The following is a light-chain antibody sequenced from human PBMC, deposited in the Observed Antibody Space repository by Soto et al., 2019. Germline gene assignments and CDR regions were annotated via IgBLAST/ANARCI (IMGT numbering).Light chain of an antibody. V-gene: IGKV3-20*01. CDR1: QSVSSNY. CDR3: QQYGNSPYA. CDR2: GAS. J-gene: IGKJ2*01. Sequence: EIVLTQSPGTLSLSPGERATLSCRASQSVSSNYLAWYQQKSGQAPRLLIYGASSRAPGIPDRFSGSGSGTDFTLTISKLEPEDFAVYYCQQYGNSPYAFGQGTELEI.